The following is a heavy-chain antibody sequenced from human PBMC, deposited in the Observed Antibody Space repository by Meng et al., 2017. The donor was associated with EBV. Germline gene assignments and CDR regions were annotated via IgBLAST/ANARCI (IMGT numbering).Heavy chain of an antibody. Sequence: QMQLVPSVAEVTKAGASVNVTCKASGYTFTSYDINWVQQATGQGLEWMGWMNPNSGNTGYAQKFQGRVTMTRNTSISTAYMELSSLRSEDTAVYYCARGVGTIFGVVIKNWFDPWGQGTLVTVSS. CDR2: MNPNSGNT. CDR3: ARGVGTIFGVVIKNWFDP. V-gene: IGHV1-8*01. D-gene: IGHD3-3*01. CDR1: GYTFTSYD. J-gene: IGHJ5*02.